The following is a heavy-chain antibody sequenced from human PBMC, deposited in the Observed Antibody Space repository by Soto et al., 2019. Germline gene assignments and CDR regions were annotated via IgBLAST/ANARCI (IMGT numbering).Heavy chain of an antibody. Sequence: SETLSLTCTVSGGSIKVGGYYWGWIRQPPGKGLEWVATIYYSGTTYYNPSLKSRLTISLDTSRNQFSLDLTSVTAADTAVYYCARLAYSHYSTWGQGTLVTVSS. V-gene: IGHV4-39*01. CDR2: IYYSGTT. J-gene: IGHJ4*02. D-gene: IGHD5-12*01. CDR1: GGSIKVGGYY. CDR3: ARLAYSHYST.